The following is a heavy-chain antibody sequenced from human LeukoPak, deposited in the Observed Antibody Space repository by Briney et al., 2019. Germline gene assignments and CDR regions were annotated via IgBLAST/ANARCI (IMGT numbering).Heavy chain of an antibody. V-gene: IGHV4-4*07. D-gene: IGHD6-13*01. CDR3: ATTGYSSSWYAMGRGPFDY. J-gene: IGHJ4*02. CDR2: IYTSGST. Sequence: SETLSLTCTVSGGSISSYYWSWIRQPAGKGLEWIGRIYTSGSTNYNPSLKSRVTMSVDTSKNQFSLKLCSVTAADTAVYYCATTGYSSSWYAMGRGPFDYWGQGTLVTVSS. CDR1: GGSISSYY.